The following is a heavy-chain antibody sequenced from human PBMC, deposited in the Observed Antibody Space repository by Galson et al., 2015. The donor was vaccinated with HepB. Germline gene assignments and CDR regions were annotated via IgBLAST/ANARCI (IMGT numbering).Heavy chain of an antibody. CDR3: ASGRRDGYRYFDY. CDR2: NFYSGST. D-gene: IGHD5-24*01. Sequence: SETLSLTCTVSGGSISSSNYYWGWIRQPPGKGLEWIGSNFYSGSTYYNPSLKGRVTISVETPKNQLSLKVNSVTAADTAFYYCASGRRDGYRYFDYWGQGTLVTVSS. CDR1: GGSISSSNYY. V-gene: IGHV4-39*01. J-gene: IGHJ4*02.